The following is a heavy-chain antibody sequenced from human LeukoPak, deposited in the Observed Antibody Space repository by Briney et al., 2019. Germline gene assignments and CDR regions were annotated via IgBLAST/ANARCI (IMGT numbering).Heavy chain of an antibody. J-gene: IGHJ4*02. CDR1: GYTFTDHY. CDR3: ARESGCGGDCYDSDH. Sequence: GASVKVSCKASGYTFTDHYMHWVRQAPGQGLEWMGRINPNSGGTNYAQKFQGRVTMTRDTSISTAYMELSRLRSDDTAVYYCARESGCGGDCYDSDHWGQGTLVTVSS. V-gene: IGHV1-2*06. CDR2: INPNSGGT. D-gene: IGHD2-21*02.